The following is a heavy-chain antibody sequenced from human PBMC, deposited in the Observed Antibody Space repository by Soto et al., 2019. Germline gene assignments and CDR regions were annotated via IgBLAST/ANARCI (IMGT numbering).Heavy chain of an antibody. Sequence: PSETLSLTCAVSGGSMSRGGQSWSWLRQPPGKGLEWLGFIYYPGSTYYNPSLKSRVTLYVDTSKNQFSLNLTSVTAADTAMDFCARAPPGPSPRGGVWGQGPTVTVPS. CDR3: ARAPPGPSPRGGV. V-gene: IGHV4-30-2*01. CDR2: IYYPGST. J-gene: IGHJ6*02. CDR1: GGSMSRGGQS. D-gene: IGHD3-16*01.